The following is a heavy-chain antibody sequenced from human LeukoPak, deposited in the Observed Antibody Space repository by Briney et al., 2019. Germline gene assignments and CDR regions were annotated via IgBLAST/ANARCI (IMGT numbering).Heavy chain of an antibody. V-gene: IGHV1-18*01. D-gene: IGHD2-15*01. J-gene: IGHJ6*03. Sequence: ASVKVSCKASGYTFTSYGISWVRQAPGQGLEWMGWISAYNGNTNYAQKLQGRVTMTTDTSTSTAYMELRSLRSDDTAVYYCASLGYCSGGSCYSDYYYYMDVWGKGTTVTVSS. CDR1: GYTFTSYG. CDR3: ASLGYCSGGSCYSDYYYYMDV. CDR2: ISAYNGNT.